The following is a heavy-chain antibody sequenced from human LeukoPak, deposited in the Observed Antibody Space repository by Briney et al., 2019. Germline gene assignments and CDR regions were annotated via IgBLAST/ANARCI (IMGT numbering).Heavy chain of an antibody. Sequence: SETLSLTCTVSGGSISSGIYSWSWIRQPAGKGLEWIGRIYSSGSTNYNPSLKSRVTISVDTSKNQFSLKLSSVTAADTAVYYCARTKPSIYGSGSYYFDYWGQGTLVTVSS. CDR3: ARTKPSIYGSGSYYFDY. D-gene: IGHD3-10*01. V-gene: IGHV4-61*02. J-gene: IGHJ4*02. CDR1: GGSISSGIYS. CDR2: IYSSGST.